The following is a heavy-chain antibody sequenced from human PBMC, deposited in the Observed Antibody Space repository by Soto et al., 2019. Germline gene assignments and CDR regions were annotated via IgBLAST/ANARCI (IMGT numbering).Heavy chain of an antibody. Sequence: GGSLRLSCAASGFTFSSYSMNWVRQAPGKGLEWVSYISSSSSTIYYADSVKGRFTISRDNAKNSLYLQMNSLRAEDTAVYYCAREHDYYYYYMDVWGKGTTVTVSS. J-gene: IGHJ6*03. V-gene: IGHV3-48*01. CDR1: GFTFSSYS. CDR2: ISSSSSTI. CDR3: AREHDYYYYYMDV.